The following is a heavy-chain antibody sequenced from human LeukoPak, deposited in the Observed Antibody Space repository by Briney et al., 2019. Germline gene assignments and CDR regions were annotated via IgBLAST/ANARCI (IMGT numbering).Heavy chain of an antibody. D-gene: IGHD6-13*01. J-gene: IGHJ5*02. CDR1: GFTVSDNY. CDR2: MYSRGDT. Sequence: GGSLRLSCAASGFTVSDNYMSWVRQAPGKGLEWVSVMYSRGDTYYAKSVKGRFTFSRDISKNTLYLQMNGLRTEDTAMYYCARDAPQVPAAGVLASWGEGCLVIVSS. CDR3: ARDAPQVPAAGVLAS. V-gene: IGHV3-53*01.